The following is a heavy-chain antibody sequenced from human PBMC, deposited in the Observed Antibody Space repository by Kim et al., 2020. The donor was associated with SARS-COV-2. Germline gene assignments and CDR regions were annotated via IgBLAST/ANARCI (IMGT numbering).Heavy chain of an antibody. D-gene: IGHD2-2*01. Sequence: GGSLRLSCAASGFTFSSYGMHWVRQAPGKGLEWVAVIWYDGSNKYYADSVKGRFTISRDNSKNTLYLQMNSLRAEDTAVYYCARDWGNIVVVPAAMPGFGYFDLWGRGSLVPVSS. CDR1: GFTFSSYG. J-gene: IGHJ2*01. CDR3: ARDWGNIVVVPAAMPGFGYFDL. CDR2: IWYDGSNK. V-gene: IGHV3-33*01.